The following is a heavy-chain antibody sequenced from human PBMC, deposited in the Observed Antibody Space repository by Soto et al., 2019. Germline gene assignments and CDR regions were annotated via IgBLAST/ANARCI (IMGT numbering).Heavy chain of an antibody. CDR1: GFTFSDHY. V-gene: IGHV3-72*01. J-gene: IGHJ4*02. CDR3: TVWGSGNDFGAA. CDR2: SKNKADSYTT. D-gene: IGHD3-10*01. Sequence: EVQLVESGGGLVQPGGSLRLSCAASGFTFSDHYMDWVRQAPGKGLEWVGRSKNKADSYTTEYAASVKGRSTISRDGSKNSLFLQMHSLKTEDTAVYYCTVWGSGNDFGAAWGQGILVTVSS.